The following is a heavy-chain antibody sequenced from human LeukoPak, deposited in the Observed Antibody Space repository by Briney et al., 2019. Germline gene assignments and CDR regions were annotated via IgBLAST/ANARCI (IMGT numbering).Heavy chain of an antibody. Sequence: GGSLRLSCAASGFTFSSYSMNWVRQAPGKGLEWVSGISWNSGSIGYADSVEGRFTISRDNAKNSLYLQMNSLRAEDMALYYCAKGKYSSSWTNFDYWGQGTLVTVSS. CDR1: GFTFSSYS. CDR3: AKGKYSSSWTNFDY. V-gene: IGHV3-9*03. CDR2: ISWNSGSI. J-gene: IGHJ4*02. D-gene: IGHD6-13*01.